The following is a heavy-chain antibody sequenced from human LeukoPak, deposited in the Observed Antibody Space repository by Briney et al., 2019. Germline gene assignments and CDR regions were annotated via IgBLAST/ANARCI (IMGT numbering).Heavy chain of an antibody. V-gene: IGHV3-23*01. Sequence: GGSLRLSCAASGLTFSNYAMSWVRQAPGKGLEWVSGISDSGGSTYYADSVKGRFTISRDNPKNTLYLQMNSLRAEDTAVYYCARPRGGYDYLYYYYGMDVWGQGTTVTVSS. CDR1: GLTFSNYA. J-gene: IGHJ6*02. D-gene: IGHD5-12*01. CDR3: ARPRGGYDYLYYYYGMDV. CDR2: ISDSGGST.